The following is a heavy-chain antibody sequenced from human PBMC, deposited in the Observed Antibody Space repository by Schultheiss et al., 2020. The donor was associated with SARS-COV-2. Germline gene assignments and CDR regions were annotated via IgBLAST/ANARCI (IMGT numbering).Heavy chain of an antibody. CDR2: INPNSGGT. J-gene: IGHJ6*02. D-gene: IGHD6-19*01. CDR1: GYTFTGYY. V-gene: IGHV1-2*02. Sequence: ASVKVSCKASGYTFTGYYMHWVRQAPGQGLEWMGWINPNSGGTNYAQKFQGRVTMTRDTSISTAYMELSRLRSDDTAVYYCAWAAGYSSGWPYYYGMDFWGQGTTVTVSS. CDR3: AWAAGYSSGWPYYYGMDF.